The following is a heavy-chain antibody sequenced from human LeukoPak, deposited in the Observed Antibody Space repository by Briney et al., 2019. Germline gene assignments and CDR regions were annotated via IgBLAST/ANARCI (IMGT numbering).Heavy chain of an antibody. CDR2: MHDSGNT. CDR3: ARDTMVRGLDY. CDR1: GGSISGYY. D-gene: IGHD3-10*01. J-gene: IGHJ4*02. Sequence: SETLSLTCSVSGGSISGYYWTWIRHLPGKGLEWIGYMHDSGNTHYNPSLKSRVTISLDTSQSQFSLKLSSVTAADTAVYYCARDTMVRGLDYWGQGTLVTVSS. V-gene: IGHV4-59*12.